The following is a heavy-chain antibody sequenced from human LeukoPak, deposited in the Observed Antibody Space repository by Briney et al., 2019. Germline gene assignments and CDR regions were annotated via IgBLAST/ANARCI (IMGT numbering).Heavy chain of an antibody. J-gene: IGHJ4*02. D-gene: IGHD3-3*01. CDR3: ARSPGNFWSGYYDDY. CDR1: GGSISSSGYY. V-gene: IGHV4-31*03. Sequence: SETLSLTCTLSGGSISSSGYYWSWIRQHPGKGLEWIGYIYFTGNTYYNPSLKSRVTISVDTSKNQFSLKLSSVTAADTAVYYCARSPGNFWSGYYDDYWGQGTLVTVSS. CDR2: IYFTGNT.